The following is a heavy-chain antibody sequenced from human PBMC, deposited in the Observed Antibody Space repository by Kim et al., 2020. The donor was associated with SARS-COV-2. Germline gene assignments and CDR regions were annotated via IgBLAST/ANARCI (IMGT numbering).Heavy chain of an antibody. J-gene: IGHJ3*02. V-gene: IGHV3-11*05. CDR2: ISSSSSYT. D-gene: IGHD3-22*01. CDR1: GFTFSHYY. Sequence: GGSLRLSCAASGFTFSHYYMSWIRQAPGKGLEWVSYISSSSSYTNYADSVKGRFTISRDNAKNSLYLQMNSLRAEDTAVYYCARAGDVVVIRAFDIWGQGTMVTVSS. CDR3: ARAGDVVVIRAFDI.